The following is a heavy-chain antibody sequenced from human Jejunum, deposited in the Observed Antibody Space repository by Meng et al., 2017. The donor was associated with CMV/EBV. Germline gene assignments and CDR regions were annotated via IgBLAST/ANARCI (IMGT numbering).Heavy chain of an antibody. J-gene: IGHJ4*02. D-gene: IGHD1-14*01. CDR2: ISAYNGNT. CDR1: GYTFTNYG. Sequence: QAQLLQSGGEVNKPGASVKVSCKASGYTFTNYGITWVRQAPGQGLKWMGWISAYNGNTNYAQTLQGRLTMTTDTSTSTAYMELSSLTFDDTAVYFCARGRRNEPLFDYWDQGPRVTVYS. V-gene: IGHV1-18*01. CDR3: ARGRRNEPLFDY.